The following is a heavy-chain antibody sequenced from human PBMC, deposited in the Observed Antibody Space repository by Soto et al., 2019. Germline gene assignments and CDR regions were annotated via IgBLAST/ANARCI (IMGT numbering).Heavy chain of an antibody. CDR3: ARERGEAYYYYGMDV. Sequence: PGGSLRLSCAASGFTFSSHEMNWVRQAPGRGLEWVSYISSSGSTIYYADSVKGRFAISRDNAKNSLFLQMNSLRAEDTAVYYCARERGEAYYYYGMDVWGQGTTVTVSS. J-gene: IGHJ6*02. CDR1: GFTFSSHE. D-gene: IGHD3-16*01. CDR2: ISSSGSTI. V-gene: IGHV3-48*03.